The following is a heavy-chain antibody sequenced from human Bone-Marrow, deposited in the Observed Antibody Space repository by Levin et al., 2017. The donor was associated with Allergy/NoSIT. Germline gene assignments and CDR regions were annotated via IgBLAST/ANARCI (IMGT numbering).Heavy chain of an antibody. J-gene: IGHJ1*01. CDR2: ISSSGSSE. Sequence: PGGSLRLSCAASGFIFSDYYMTWIRQAPGKGLECVSYISSSGSSEHYADSVKGRFTISRDNAKNFLFLQMNSLRDEDTAVYYCARGLDDSNGYYPPKEYFQHWGPGTLVIVSS. CDR1: GFIFSDYY. CDR3: ARGLDDSNGYYPPKEYFQH. V-gene: IGHV3-11*01. D-gene: IGHD3-22*01.